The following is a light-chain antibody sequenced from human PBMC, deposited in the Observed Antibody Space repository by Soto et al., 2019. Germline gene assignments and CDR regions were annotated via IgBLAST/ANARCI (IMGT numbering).Light chain of an antibody. J-gene: IGKJ5*01. V-gene: IGKV2-30*01. CDR3: TGGT. CDR1: QSLVYSDGNTY. CDR2: KVS. Sequence: DVVMTQSPLSLPVTLGQPASISCRSSQSLVYSDGNTYLNWFQQRPGHSPRRLIYKVSNRDSGVPDRFSGSGSGTDFTLKISRVEAEDVGVYYCTGGTFGQGTRLEIK.